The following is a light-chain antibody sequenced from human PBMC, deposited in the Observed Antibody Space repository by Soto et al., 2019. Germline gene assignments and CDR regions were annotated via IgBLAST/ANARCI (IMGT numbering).Light chain of an antibody. V-gene: IGLV1-51*01. CDR1: SSNIGNNY. CDR3: GTWDSSRSAVV. Sequence: QSVLTQPPSVSAAPGQKVTISCSGSSSNIGNNYVSWYQQLQGTAPKLLIYDSNKRPSGIPARFSGANSGTSATLGITGLQTGDEADYYCGTWDSSRSAVVFGGGTKLTVL. CDR2: DSN. J-gene: IGLJ2*01.